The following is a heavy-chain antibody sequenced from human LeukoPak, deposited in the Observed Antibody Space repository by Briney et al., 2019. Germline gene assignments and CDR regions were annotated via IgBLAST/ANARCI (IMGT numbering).Heavy chain of an antibody. D-gene: IGHD5-12*01. J-gene: IGHJ4*02. CDR2: ISSSGGST. Sequence: GGSLRLSCAASGFTFSSYAMSWVRQAPGKGLGWVSAISSSGGSTYYADSVKGRFTISRDNFENTLYLQMNSLRAEDTALYYCAKATDSGYDYGALFDYWGQGTLVTVSS. CDR3: AKATDSGYDYGALFDY. V-gene: IGHV3-23*01. CDR1: GFTFSSYA.